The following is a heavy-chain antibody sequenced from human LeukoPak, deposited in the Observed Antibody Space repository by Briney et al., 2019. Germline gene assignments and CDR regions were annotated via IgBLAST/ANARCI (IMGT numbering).Heavy chain of an antibody. J-gene: IGHJ4*02. V-gene: IGHV3-23*01. D-gene: IGHD3-22*01. Sequence: GGSLRLSCAASGFTFSSYGMHWVRQAPGRGLEGVSVISSSGDSRYYADSVKGRFTISRDNSKNTLYLQMNSLTVEDTAVYYCAKGGYDTRGYYYGFDYWGQGTAVTVSS. CDR3: AKGGYDTRGYYYGFDY. CDR1: GFTFSSYG. CDR2: ISSSGDSR.